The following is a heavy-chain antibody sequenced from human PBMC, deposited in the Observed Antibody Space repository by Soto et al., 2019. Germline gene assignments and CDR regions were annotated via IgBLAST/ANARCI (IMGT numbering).Heavy chain of an antibody. CDR1: GFTFSNAW. CDR3: TTGAYFDL. CDR2: IKSKTDGGTT. Sequence: EVQLVESGGGLVKPGGSLRLSCAASGFTFSNAWMSWVRQGPGKGLEWVGHIKSKTDGGTTDHPPPVKGRFTISRDDSKNTLYLQMNSLKTEDTAVYYCTTGAYFDLWGRGTLVTVSS. J-gene: IGHJ2*01. V-gene: IGHV3-15*01.